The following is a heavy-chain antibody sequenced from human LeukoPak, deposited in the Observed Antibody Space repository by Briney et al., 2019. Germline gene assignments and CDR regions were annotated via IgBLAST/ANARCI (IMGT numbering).Heavy chain of an antibody. Sequence: ASVKVSCKASGYTFTGYYMHWVRQAPGQGLEWMGWINPNSGGTNYAQKFQGWVTMTRDTSISTAYMELSRLRSDDTAVYYCARDRGVDIVATLDYWGQGTLVTVSS. CDR1: GYTFTGYY. J-gene: IGHJ4*02. CDR3: ARDRGVDIVATLDY. D-gene: IGHD5-12*01. V-gene: IGHV1-2*04. CDR2: INPNSGGT.